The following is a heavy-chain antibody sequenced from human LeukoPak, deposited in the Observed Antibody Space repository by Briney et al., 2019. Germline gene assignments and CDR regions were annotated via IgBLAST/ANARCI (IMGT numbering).Heavy chain of an antibody. CDR3: ARSSDYVFDY. J-gene: IGHJ4*02. D-gene: IGHD4-17*01. CDR1: GYITTYW. V-gene: IGHV5-51*01. CDR2: IYPGDSDT. Sequence: GESLKISCKSSGYITTYWIAWVRQMPGKGLEWMGVIYPGDSDTRYSPSFQGQVTISADKSISTAYLQWSSLKASDTAMYYCARSSDYVFDYWGQGTLVTVSS.